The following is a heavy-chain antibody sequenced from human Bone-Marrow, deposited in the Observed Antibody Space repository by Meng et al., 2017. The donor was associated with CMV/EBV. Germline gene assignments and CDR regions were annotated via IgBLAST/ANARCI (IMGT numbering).Heavy chain of an antibody. V-gene: IGHV3-13*01. J-gene: IGHJ5*02. CDR2: IGTAGDT. Sequence: GGSLRLSCAASGFTFSSYSMNWVRQAPGKGLEWVSAIGTAGDTYYPGSVKGRFTISRENAKNSLYLQMNSLRAGDTAVYYCARDNRGSLLPWGQGTLVTVSS. D-gene: IGHD1-26*01. CDR3: ARDNRGSLLP. CDR1: GFTFSSYS.